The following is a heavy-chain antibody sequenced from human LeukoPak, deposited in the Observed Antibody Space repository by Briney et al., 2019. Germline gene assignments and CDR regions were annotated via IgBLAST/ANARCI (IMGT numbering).Heavy chain of an antibody. V-gene: IGHV5-51*01. D-gene: IGHD2-15*01. CDR3: ARRPISGGSCHVCASTATWAFDI. Sequence: GESLKISCKGSGFAFTNYWIGWVRQMPGKGLEWMGIIYPGDSDTRYSPSFQGQVTISADKSISTAYLQWSSLKASDTAMYYCARRPISGGSCHVCASTATWAFDIWGQGTMVTVSS. CDR2: IYPGDSDT. CDR1: GFAFTNYW. J-gene: IGHJ3*02.